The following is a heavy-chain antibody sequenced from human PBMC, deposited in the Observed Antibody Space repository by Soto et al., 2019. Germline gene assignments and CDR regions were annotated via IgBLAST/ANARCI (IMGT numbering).Heavy chain of an antibody. CDR1: GFTFSSYS. V-gene: IGHV3-48*02. J-gene: IGHJ4*02. Sequence: GGSLRLSCAASGFTFSSYSMNWVRQAPGKGLEWVSYISSGSITIYYADSVKGRFTISRDNAKNSLYLQLNGLRDEDTAVYYCARDFGYGDYVDCWGQGTLVTVSS. CDR3: ARDFGYGDYVDC. CDR2: ISSGSITI. D-gene: IGHD4-17*01.